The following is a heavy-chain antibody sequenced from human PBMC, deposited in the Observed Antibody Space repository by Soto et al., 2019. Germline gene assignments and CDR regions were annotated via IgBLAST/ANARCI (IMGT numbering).Heavy chain of an antibody. Sequence: QITLKESGPTLVKPTQTLTLTCTFSGFSLSTSGVGVGWIRQPPGKALEWLALIYWDDDKRYSPSLKSRLTSTKDTSKNQVVLTMTNMDPVDTATYYCAHRVSYSSSRLMDVWGQGTTVTVSS. D-gene: IGHD6-13*01. V-gene: IGHV2-5*02. CDR1: GFSLSTSGVG. CDR2: IYWDDDK. CDR3: AHRVSYSSSRLMDV. J-gene: IGHJ6*02.